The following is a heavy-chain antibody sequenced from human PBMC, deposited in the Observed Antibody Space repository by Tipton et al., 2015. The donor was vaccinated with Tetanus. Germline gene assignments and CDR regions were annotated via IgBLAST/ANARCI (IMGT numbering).Heavy chain of an antibody. J-gene: IGHJ5*02. CDR1: GGSFSGNY. V-gene: IGHV4-34*01. CDR3: ASLPKHWLAPRGAP. CDR2: INHRGGT. D-gene: IGHD6-19*01. Sequence: TLSLTCDVSGGSFSGNYWSWIRQSPGKGLEWIGEINHRGGTMYNPSLKSRVTISGDTSKNQFSLNLTSVTAADTAIYYCASLPKHWLAPRGAPWGQGTLVIVSS.